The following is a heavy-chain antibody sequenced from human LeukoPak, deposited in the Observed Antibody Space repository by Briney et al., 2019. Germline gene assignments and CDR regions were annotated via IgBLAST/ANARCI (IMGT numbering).Heavy chain of an antibody. D-gene: IGHD5-18*01. Sequence: GASVKVSCKASGYTFTSYYMHWVRQAPGPRLDWMGWIDTANGNTQNSQNFQGRVTITRDTSASTAYMELSSLRSEDTAVYYCARGVGYNYGLYYQYGMDVWGQGTTVTVSS. CDR2: IDTANGNT. J-gene: IGHJ6*02. V-gene: IGHV1-3*04. CDR3: ARGVGYNYGLYYQYGMDV. CDR1: GYTFTSYY.